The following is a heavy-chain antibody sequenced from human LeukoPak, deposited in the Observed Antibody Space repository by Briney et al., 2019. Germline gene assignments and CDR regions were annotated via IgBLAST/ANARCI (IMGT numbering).Heavy chain of an antibody. CDR2: ISSSSSTI. Sequence: LAGGSLRLSCAASGFTFSSYSMNWVRQAPGKGLEWVSYISSSSSTIYYADSVKGRFTISRDNAKNSLYLQMNSLRAEDTAVYYCASRISSGNYFFDYWGQGTLVTVSS. J-gene: IGHJ4*02. V-gene: IGHV3-48*04. CDR1: GFTFSSYS. D-gene: IGHD1-26*01. CDR3: ASRISSGNYFFDY.